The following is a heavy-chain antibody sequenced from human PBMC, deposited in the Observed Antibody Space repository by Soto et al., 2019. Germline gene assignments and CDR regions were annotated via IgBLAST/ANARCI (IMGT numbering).Heavy chain of an antibody. J-gene: IGHJ4*02. V-gene: IGHV3-30*18. CDR3: AKGLAPGLRFWEGLLTPKFDY. CDR1: GFTFSSYG. D-gene: IGHD3-3*01. CDR2: ISYDGSNK. Sequence: PGGSLRLSCAASGFTFSSYGMHWVRQAPGKGLEWVAVISYDGSNKYYADSVKGRFTISRDNSKNTLYLQMNSLRAEDTAVYYCAKGLAPGLRFWEGLLTPKFDYWGQGTLVPVSS.